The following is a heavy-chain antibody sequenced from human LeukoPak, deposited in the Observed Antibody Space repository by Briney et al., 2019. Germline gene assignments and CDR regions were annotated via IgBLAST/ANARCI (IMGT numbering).Heavy chain of an antibody. J-gene: IGHJ5*02. V-gene: IGHV4-39*07. Sequence: SETLSLTCTVSGGSISSSSYYWGWIRQPPGKGLEWIGSIYHSGSTNYNPSLKSRVTISVDKSKNQFSLKLSSVTAADTAVYYCARDGYCSGGSCYWFDPWGQGTLVTVSS. CDR2: IYHSGST. CDR3: ARDGYCSGGSCYWFDP. D-gene: IGHD2-15*01. CDR1: GGSISSSSYY.